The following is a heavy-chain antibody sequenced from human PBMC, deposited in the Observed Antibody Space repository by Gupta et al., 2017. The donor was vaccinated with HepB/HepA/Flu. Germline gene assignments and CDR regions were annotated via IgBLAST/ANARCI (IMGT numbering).Heavy chain of an antibody. D-gene: IGHD3-10*01. CDR2: IWYDGSNK. V-gene: IGHV3-33*01. Sequence: QVQLVESGGGVVQPGRSLRIPCAAAGXTFXXYGMHWVRQAPGKGLEWVAVIWYDGSNKYYADSVKGRFTISRDNSKNTLYLQMNSLRAEDTAVYYCARDMVPGDYWGQGTLVTVSS. CDR1: GXTFXXYG. CDR3: ARDMVPGDY. J-gene: IGHJ4*02.